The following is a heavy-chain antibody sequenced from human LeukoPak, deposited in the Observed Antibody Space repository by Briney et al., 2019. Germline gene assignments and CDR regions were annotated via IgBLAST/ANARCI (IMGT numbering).Heavy chain of an antibody. CDR1: GFTFSSYG. CDR3: ARRAGAYSHPYDY. Sequence: GSLRLSCAASGFTFSSYGMSWVRQAPGKGLEWVSFIYSDNTHYSDSVKGRFTISRDNSKNTLYLQMNSLRAEDTAVYYCARRAGAYSHPYDYWSQGTLVTVSS. CDR2: IYSDNT. D-gene: IGHD4/OR15-4a*01. J-gene: IGHJ4*02. V-gene: IGHV3-53*01.